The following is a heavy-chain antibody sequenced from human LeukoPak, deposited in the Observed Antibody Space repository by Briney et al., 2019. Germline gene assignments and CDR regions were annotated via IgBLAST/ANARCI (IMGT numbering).Heavy chain of an antibody. CDR2: IKTDGRST. J-gene: IGHJ4*02. CDR1: GFTFSDYW. V-gene: IGHV3-74*01. CDR3: ARGRIGGWTDY. D-gene: IGHD6-19*01. Sequence: GGSLRLSCAASGFTFSDYWMNWVRQAPGKGLVWVSRIKTDGRSTNYADSVKGRFTISRDNAKNTLYLQMNSLRAEDTAVYYCARGRIGGWTDYWGQGTLVTVSS.